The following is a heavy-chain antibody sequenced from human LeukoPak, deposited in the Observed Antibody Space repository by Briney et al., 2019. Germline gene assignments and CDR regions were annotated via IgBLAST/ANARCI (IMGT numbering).Heavy chain of an antibody. D-gene: IGHD5-18*01. CDR3: PTEVDTAMALPKN. V-gene: IGHV3-15*01. CDR1: GGSISSYY. CDR2: IKSKTDGGTA. J-gene: IGHJ4*02. Sequence: ETLSLTCTISGGSISSYYWSWIRQPAGKGLEWVGRIKSKTDGGTADYAAPVKGRFTISRDDSKNMVFLQMNSLKIADTALYFCPTEVDTAMALPKNCGQGTLVTVSS.